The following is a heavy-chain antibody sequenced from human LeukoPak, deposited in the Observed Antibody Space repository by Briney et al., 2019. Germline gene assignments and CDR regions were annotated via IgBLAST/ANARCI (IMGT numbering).Heavy chain of an antibody. V-gene: IGHV3-9*01. J-gene: IGHJ4*02. CDR3: AKDSRSSTCCYQD. CDR2: ISWNSGSI. CDR1: GFTFDDYA. Sequence: PGRSLRLSCAASGFTFDDYAMHWVRQAPGKGLEWVSGISWNSGSIGYADSAKGRFTISRDNAKNSLYLQMNSLTTEDTALYYCAKDSRSSTCCYQDWGQGTLVTVSS. D-gene: IGHD2-2*01.